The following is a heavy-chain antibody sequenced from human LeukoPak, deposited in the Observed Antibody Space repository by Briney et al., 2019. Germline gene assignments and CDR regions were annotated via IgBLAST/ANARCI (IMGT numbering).Heavy chain of an antibody. V-gene: IGHV1-2*02. Sequence: ASVKVSCKASGDTFTGYYMHWVRQAPGKGLEWMGWINPNSGGTNYAQKFQGRVTMTRDTSISTAYMELSRLRSDDTAVYYCARTGYHYASGLDPWGQGTLVTVSS. CDR3: ARTGYHYASGLDP. CDR1: GDTFTGYY. CDR2: INPNSGGT. D-gene: IGHD3-10*01. J-gene: IGHJ5*02.